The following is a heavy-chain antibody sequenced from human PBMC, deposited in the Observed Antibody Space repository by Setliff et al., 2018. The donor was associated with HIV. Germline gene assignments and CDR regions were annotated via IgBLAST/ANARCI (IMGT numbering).Heavy chain of an antibody. V-gene: IGHV4-4*09. CDR3: ATLDHSGGNFLAY. CDR1: GGSVNDFY. Sequence: PSETLSLTCTVSGGSVNDFYCNWIRQPPGKGPEWIGYIHSSGSTIYNPSLKSRITISLDTSKEQFSLELSSATAADTAVYYCATLDHSGGNFLAYWGQGSLVNVSS. CDR2: IHSSGST. J-gene: IGHJ4*02. D-gene: IGHD2-21*02.